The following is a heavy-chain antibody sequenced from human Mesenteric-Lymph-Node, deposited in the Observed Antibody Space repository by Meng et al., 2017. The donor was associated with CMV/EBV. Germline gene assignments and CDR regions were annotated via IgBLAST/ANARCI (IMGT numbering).Heavy chain of an antibody. CDR2: IRGAGGST. CDR3: AKVANYNPYDWFDP. CDR1: GVTVSSDA. J-gene: IGHJ5*02. Sequence: ASGVTVSSDAMTWVRQAAGKGVEWVSAIRGAGGSTYYADSVKGRFTISRDNSKTTLFLQMNSLRAEDTAVYFCAKVANYNPYDWFDPWGQGTLVTVSS. V-gene: IGHV3-23*01. D-gene: IGHD1-7*01.